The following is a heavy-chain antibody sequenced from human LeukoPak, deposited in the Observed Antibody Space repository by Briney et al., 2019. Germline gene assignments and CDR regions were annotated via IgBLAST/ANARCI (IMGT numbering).Heavy chain of an antibody. D-gene: IGHD4-17*01. CDR3: ATEVVGYGDVHYFDS. CDR1: GYTLTGVS. J-gene: IGHJ4*02. CDR2: FDPADGEP. Sequence: ASVKVSYKISGYTLTGVSMHWARQAPGKGLEWMGDFDPADGEPIYAQKFQGRVTMSADTSTDKAYMDLSRLRSEDTAVYYCATEVVGYGDVHYFDSWGQGTLVTVSS. V-gene: IGHV1-24*01.